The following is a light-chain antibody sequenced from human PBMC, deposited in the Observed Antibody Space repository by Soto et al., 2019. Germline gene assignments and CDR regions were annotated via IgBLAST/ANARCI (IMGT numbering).Light chain of an antibody. CDR3: QQFDNLPLP. Sequence: DIQMTQSPSSLSASVGDRVTITCQASQDIKKYLNWYQHKPGKAPKFLIYDASILETGVPSRFNGSGSGTDFSLTISSLQAEDIETYSCQQFDNLPLPLGGGTKVDIK. J-gene: IGKJ4*01. CDR2: DAS. CDR1: QDIKKY. V-gene: IGKV1-33*01.